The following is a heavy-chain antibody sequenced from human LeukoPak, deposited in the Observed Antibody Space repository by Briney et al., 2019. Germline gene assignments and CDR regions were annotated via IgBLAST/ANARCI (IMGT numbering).Heavy chain of an antibody. J-gene: IGHJ4*02. V-gene: IGHV4-34*01. Sequence: SETLSLTCAVYGGSFSGYYWSWIRQPPGKGLEWIGEINHSGSTNYNPSLKSRVTISVDTSKNQFSLKLSSVTAADTAVYYCVRHRGCSSTSCYRVRGYFDYWGQGTLVTVSS. CDR1: GGSFSGYY. D-gene: IGHD2-2*01. CDR2: INHSGST. CDR3: VRHRGCSSTSCYRVRGYFDY.